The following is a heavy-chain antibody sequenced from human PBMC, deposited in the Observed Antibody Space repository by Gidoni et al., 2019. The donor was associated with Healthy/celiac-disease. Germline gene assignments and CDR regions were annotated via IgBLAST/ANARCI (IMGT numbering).Heavy chain of an antibody. V-gene: IGHV3-49*05. D-gene: IGHD3-22*01. CDR3: TRDSGSYYDSSGYYSW. CDR1: GFTFGDYA. Sequence: VQLVESGGGLVKPGRYLSLSCTASGFTFGDYAMSWFRQAPGKGLELVGFIRSKAYGGTTEYAAAVKCRFTISRDDSKSIAFLQMNSLKTEDTAVYYCTRDSGSYYDSSGYYSWWGQGTLVTVAA. CDR2: IRSKAYGGTT. J-gene: IGHJ4*02.